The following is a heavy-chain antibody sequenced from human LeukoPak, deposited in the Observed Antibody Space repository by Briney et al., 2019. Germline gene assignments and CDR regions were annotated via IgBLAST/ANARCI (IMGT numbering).Heavy chain of an antibody. V-gene: IGHV3-21*01. CDR1: GFSFNSYS. D-gene: IGHD1-1*01. J-gene: IGHJ4*02. Sequence: PGGSLRLSCTASGFSFNSYSMNWVRQAPGKGLEWVSSISSTSSYIHYADSVKGRFTISRDNARNSLYLQVNSLRVEDTAVYYCARKGNWNYDYWGQGTLVTVSS. CDR3: ARKGNWNYDY. CDR2: ISSTSSYI.